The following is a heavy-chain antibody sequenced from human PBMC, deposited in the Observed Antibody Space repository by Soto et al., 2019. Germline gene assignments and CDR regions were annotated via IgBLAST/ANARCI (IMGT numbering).Heavy chain of an antibody. V-gene: IGHV3-21*06. CDR3: ARDSIGAPGTPFGY. CDR2: ISSRSGYI. CDR1: GFTFGSHT. Sequence: PGGSLRLSCAASGFTFGSHTMSWVRQAPGKGLEWVSCISSRSGYIYYADSVKGRFTISRDNAKNSVYLQMNSLRAEDTAVYYCARDSIGAPGTPFGYWGQGTLVTVSS. D-gene: IGHD6-13*01. J-gene: IGHJ4*02.